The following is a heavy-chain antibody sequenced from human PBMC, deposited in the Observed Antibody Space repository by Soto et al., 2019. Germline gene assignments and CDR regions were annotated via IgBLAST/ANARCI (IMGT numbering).Heavy chain of an antibody. D-gene: IGHD6-6*01. CDR1: GFTFSSYA. Sequence: GGSLRLSCAASGFTFSSYAMTWVRQAPGKGLEWVSAISGSGGSTYYADSVKGRFTISRDNSKNTLYLQMNSLRAEDTAVYYCATGTEYSSSSAYYYYGMDVWGLGATVTVSS. J-gene: IGHJ6*02. V-gene: IGHV3-23*01. CDR3: ATGTEYSSSSAYYYYGMDV. CDR2: ISGSGGST.